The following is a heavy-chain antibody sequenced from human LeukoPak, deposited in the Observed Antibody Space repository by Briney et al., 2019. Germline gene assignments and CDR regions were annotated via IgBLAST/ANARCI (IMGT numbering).Heavy chain of an antibody. CDR1: GFTFSSYG. CDR3: ARYFTAVTETLRLDY. CDR2: INPEGSDK. D-gene: IGHD6-19*01. Sequence: GGSLSLSCAASGFTFSSYGMHWVRQAPGKGLEWVATINPEGSDKYYVDSVKGRFTISRDNAKNSLSLQMNSLRAEDTAVYYCARYFTAVTETLRLDYWGQGTLVTVSS. V-gene: IGHV3-7*03. J-gene: IGHJ4*02.